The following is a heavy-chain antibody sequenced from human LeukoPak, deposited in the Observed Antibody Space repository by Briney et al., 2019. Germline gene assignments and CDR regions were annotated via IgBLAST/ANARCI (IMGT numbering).Heavy chain of an antibody. Sequence: PSETLSLTCAVYGGSFSGYYWSWIRQPPGKGLEWIGEINHSGSTNYNPSLKSRVTISVDTSKDQFSLKLSSVTAADTAVYYCARDVRSGWYDETYYYGMDVWGQGTTVTVSS. J-gene: IGHJ6*02. CDR1: GGSFSGYY. V-gene: IGHV4-34*01. CDR3: ARDVRSGWYDETYYYGMDV. CDR2: INHSGST. D-gene: IGHD6-19*01.